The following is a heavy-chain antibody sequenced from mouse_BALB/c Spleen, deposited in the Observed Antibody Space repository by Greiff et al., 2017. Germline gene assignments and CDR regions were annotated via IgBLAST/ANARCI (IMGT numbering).Heavy chain of an antibody. CDR1: GYTFTSYW. CDR2: INPSTGYT. V-gene: IGHV1-7*01. CDR3: ARQVYYGSSYVWFAD. J-gene: IGHJ3*01. D-gene: IGHD1-1*01. Sequence: QVQLQQSGAELAKPGASVKMSCKASGYTFTSYWMHWVKQRPGQGLEWIGYINPSTGYTEYNQKFKDKATLTADKSSSTAYMQLSSLTSEDSAVYYCARQVYYGSSYVWFADWGEGTLVTVSA.